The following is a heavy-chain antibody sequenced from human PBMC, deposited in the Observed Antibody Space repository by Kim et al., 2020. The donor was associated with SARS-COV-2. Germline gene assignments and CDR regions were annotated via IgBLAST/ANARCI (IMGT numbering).Heavy chain of an antibody. CDR1: GYTFTSYY. CDR3: ARVWISDVAIDLGGYYGMDV. Sequence: ASVKVSCKASGYTFTSYYMHWVRQAPGQGLEWMGIINPSGGSTSNAQKFQGRVTMTRDTSTSTVYMELSSLRSEDTAVYYCARVWISDVAIDLGGYYGMDVWGQGTTVTVSS. V-gene: IGHV1-46*01. J-gene: IGHJ6*02. CDR2: INPSGGST. D-gene: IGHD2-21*01.